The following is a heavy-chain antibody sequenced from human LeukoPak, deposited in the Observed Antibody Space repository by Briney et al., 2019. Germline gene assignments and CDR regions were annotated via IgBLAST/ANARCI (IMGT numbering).Heavy chain of an antibody. CDR2: INPNSGGT. J-gene: IGHJ5*02. Sequence: GASVKVSCKASGYTFTGYYMHWVRQAPGQGLEWMGRINPNSGGTNYAQKFRGRVTMTRDTSISTAYMELSRLRSDDTAVYYCARDPGYCSSTSCQEWFDPWGQGTLVTVSS. V-gene: IGHV1-2*06. CDR1: GYTFTGYY. D-gene: IGHD2-2*01. CDR3: ARDPGYCSSTSCQEWFDP.